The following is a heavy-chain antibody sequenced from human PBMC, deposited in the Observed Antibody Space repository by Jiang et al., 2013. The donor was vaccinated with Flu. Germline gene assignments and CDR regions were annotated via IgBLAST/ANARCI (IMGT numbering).Heavy chain of an antibody. Sequence: GAEVKKPGASVKVSCRASGYIFTTYFIHWLRQAPGQGLEWMGMVDPSNGNTNYAQKFQDRATMTRDTSTSTVYMELSSLRSEDMAVYYCAREQSGGYWFDPWGQGTLVIVSS. V-gene: IGHV1-46*01. CDR3: AREQSGGYWFDP. CDR2: VDPSNGNT. J-gene: IGHJ5*02. CDR1: GYIFTTYF. D-gene: IGHD3-10*01.